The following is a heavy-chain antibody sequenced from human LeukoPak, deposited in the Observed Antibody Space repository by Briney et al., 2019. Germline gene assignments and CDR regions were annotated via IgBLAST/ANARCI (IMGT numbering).Heavy chain of an antibody. CDR3: ASSVDQLPWDY. Sequence: GGSLRLSCAASGFTVSSNYMSWVRQAPGKGLEWVSYISSSGSTIYYADSVKGRFTISRDNAKNSLYLQMNSLRAEDTAVYYCASSVDQLPWDYWGQGTLVTVSS. CDR1: GFTVSSNY. CDR2: ISSSGSTI. D-gene: IGHD2-2*01. J-gene: IGHJ4*02. V-gene: IGHV3-11*01.